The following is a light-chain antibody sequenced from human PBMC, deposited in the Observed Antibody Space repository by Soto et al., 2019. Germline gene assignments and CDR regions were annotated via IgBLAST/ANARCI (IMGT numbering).Light chain of an antibody. CDR3: QQYKTYWS. J-gene: IGKJ1*01. Sequence: DIQMTQSPSTLSASVGDRVTITCRASQSISGWLSWYQQKPGKAPEVLIYKASSLESGVPSRFSGSGSGTDFTLTISSLKPDDFATYYCQQYKTYWSFGQGTKVESK. CDR1: QSISGW. CDR2: KAS. V-gene: IGKV1-5*03.